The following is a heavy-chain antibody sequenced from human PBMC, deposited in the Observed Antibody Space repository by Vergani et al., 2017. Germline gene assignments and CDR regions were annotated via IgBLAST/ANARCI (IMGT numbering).Heavy chain of an antibody. V-gene: IGHV3-9*01. Sequence: EVQLVESGGGLVQPGRSLRLSCAASGFTFDDYAMHWVRQAPGKGLEWVSGISWNSGSIGYADSVKGRFTISRDNAKNCLYLQMNSLRAEDTALYYCAKDYYDSSGYAPFDYWGQGTLVTVSS. CDR1: GFTFDDYA. CDR3: AKDYYDSSGYAPFDY. J-gene: IGHJ4*02. D-gene: IGHD3-22*01. CDR2: ISWNSGSI.